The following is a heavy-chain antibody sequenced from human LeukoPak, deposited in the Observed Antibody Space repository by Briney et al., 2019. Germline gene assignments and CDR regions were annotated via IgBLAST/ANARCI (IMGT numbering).Heavy chain of an antibody. V-gene: IGHV3-21*01. Sequence: GGSLRLSCAASGFTFSTYNMNWVRQAPGKGLEWVSSISSSSTYMYYADSVRGRFTISRDNAKNSLYLQMNSLRAEDTAVYYCARGLYGSGSYLSPYYYYYGMDVWGQGTTVTVSS. CDR2: ISSSSTYM. CDR3: ARGLYGSGSYLSPYYYYYGMDV. D-gene: IGHD3-10*01. J-gene: IGHJ6*02. CDR1: GFTFSTYN.